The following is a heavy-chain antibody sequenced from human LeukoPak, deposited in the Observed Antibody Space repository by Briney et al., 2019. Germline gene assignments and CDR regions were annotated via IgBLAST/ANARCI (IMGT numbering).Heavy chain of an antibody. CDR3: ARDLVTVTKGFDI. Sequence: SETLSLTCAVSDDSFSSHYWTWIRQPPGKGLEWIGYISYIGRTNYNPSLKSRVTISIDTSKNQISLKLTSVTAADTAVYYCARDLVTVTKGFDIWGQGTLVSVSS. D-gene: IGHD4-17*01. CDR1: DDSFSSHY. V-gene: IGHV4-59*11. J-gene: IGHJ3*02. CDR2: ISYIGRT.